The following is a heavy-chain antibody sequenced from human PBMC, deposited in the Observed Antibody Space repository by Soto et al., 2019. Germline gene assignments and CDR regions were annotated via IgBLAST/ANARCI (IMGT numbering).Heavy chain of an antibody. V-gene: IGHV3-30-3*01. D-gene: IGHD2-15*01. J-gene: IGHJ4*02. CDR3: ARVPRYCSGGSCYVDY. CDR1: GFTFSSYA. Sequence: PGGSLRLSCAASGFTFSSYAMHWVRQAPGKGLEWVAVISYDGSNKYYADSVKGRFTISRDNSKNTLYLQMNSLRAEDTAVYYCARVPRYCSGGSCYVDYCGQATRVTVSS. CDR2: ISYDGSNK.